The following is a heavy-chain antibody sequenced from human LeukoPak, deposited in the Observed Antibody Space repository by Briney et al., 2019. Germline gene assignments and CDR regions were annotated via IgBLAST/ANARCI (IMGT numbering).Heavy chain of an antibody. J-gene: IGHJ4*02. V-gene: IGHV6-1*01. CDR3: ARAVAGEHSSFAS. Sequence: SQTLSLTCAISGDSVSSNTAMWNWIRQSPSRGLEWLGSTYYRSKWYYDYAMSVRSRISTNPDTSKNQFSLHWNPVTPEDTAVYYCARAVAGEHSSFASWGQGILVTVSS. D-gene: IGHD6-19*01. CDR1: GDSVSSNTAM. CDR2: TYYRSKWYY.